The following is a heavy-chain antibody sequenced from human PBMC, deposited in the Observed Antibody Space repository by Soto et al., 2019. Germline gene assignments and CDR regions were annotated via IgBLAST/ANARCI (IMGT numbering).Heavy chain of an antibody. CDR2: INSEGSST. Sequence: EVQLVESGGGLVQPGGSLRLSCAGSGFTFSSYWMHWVRQAPGKGLVWVSRINSEGSSTSYADSVKGRFTISRDNAENTLYLQMNILRAEDTAVYYCVRDRAKDSHVVVACDAFDIWGQGTMVTVSS. CDR3: VRDRAKDSHVVVACDAFDI. D-gene: IGHD2-15*01. J-gene: IGHJ3*02. V-gene: IGHV3-74*01. CDR1: GFTFSSYW.